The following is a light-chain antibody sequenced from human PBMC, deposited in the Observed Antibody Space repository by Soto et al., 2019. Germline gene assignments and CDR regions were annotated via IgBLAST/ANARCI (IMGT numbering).Light chain of an antibody. V-gene: IGKV1-5*03. CDR1: QSISSW. CDR2: KES. CDR3: QQYNSLWT. J-gene: IGKJ1*01. Sequence: DIQMTQSPSTLSASVGDRVTITCRASQSISSWLAWYQQKPGKAPKLLIYKESSLESGVPSRFSGSGSGTEFTLTISRLQPDDFATYYCQQYNSLWTFGQGTKVEIK.